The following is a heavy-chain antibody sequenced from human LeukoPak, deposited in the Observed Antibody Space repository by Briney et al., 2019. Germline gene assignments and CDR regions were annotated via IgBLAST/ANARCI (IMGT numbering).Heavy chain of an antibody. CDR1: GFTFSSYW. CDR2: INSDGSST. V-gene: IGHV3-74*01. J-gene: IGHJ4*02. D-gene: IGHD3-10*01. Sequence: GGSLRLSCAAPGFTFSSYWMHWVRQAPGKGLVWVSRINSDGSSTSYADSVKGRFTISRDNAKNTLYLQMNSLRAEDTAVYYCARDRRMVRGVIFPRPFDYWGQGTLVTVSS. CDR3: ARDRRMVRGVIFPRPFDY.